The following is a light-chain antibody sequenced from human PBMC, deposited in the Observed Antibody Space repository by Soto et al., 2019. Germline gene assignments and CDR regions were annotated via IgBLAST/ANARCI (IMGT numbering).Light chain of an antibody. CDR2: EDN. J-gene: IGLJ2*01. CDR3: QSYDTRNVV. Sequence: NFMLTQPHSVSESPGKTVTISCTRSSGSIASNYVQWYQQRPGRAPTTVIYEDNRRPSGVSDRFSGTIDISSDSASLTISGLKTEDEADYYCQSYDTRNVVFGGGTQLTVL. V-gene: IGLV6-57*04. CDR1: SGSIASNY.